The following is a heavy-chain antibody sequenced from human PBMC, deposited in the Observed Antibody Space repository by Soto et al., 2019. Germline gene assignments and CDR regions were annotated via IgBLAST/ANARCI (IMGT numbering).Heavy chain of an antibody. V-gene: IGHV3-64D*06. CDR2: ISSNGGST. Sequence: PGGSLRLSCSASGFTFSSCAMHWVRQAPGKGLEYVSSISSNGGSTYYADSVKVRFTISIDNSKNTLYLQMSSLRAEDTAVYYCVKDPKRHIKRFWFYXWGQGTLFTVSX. J-gene: IGHJ5*02. CDR3: VKDPKRHIKRFWFYX. CDR1: GFTFSSCA. D-gene: IGHD3-16*01.